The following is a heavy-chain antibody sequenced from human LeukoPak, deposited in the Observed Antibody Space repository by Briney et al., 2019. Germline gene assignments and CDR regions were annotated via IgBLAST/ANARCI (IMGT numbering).Heavy chain of an antibody. CDR3: ARGTAPPGYYNYYMDV. V-gene: IGHV4-61*02. CDR1: GGSISSGRYD. CDR2: IYTSGIT. J-gene: IGHJ6*03. Sequence: SEALFLTCSGSGGSISSGRYDWSWIRQPAGEGLEWLWRIYTSGITTYNPSLKSRVTISVATSKNQSSPKLSSVTAADTAVYYCARGTAPPGYYNYYMDVWGKGTTVTVSS. D-gene: IGHD1-14*01.